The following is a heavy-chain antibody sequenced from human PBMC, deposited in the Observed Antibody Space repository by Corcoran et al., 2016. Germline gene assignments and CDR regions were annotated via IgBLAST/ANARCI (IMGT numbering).Heavy chain of an antibody. CDR3: ARVRGVGATTDRAFDI. Sequence: QVQLVESGGGVVQPGRSLRLSCAASGFTFSSYGMHWVRQAPGKGLEWVAVIWYDGSNKYYADSVKGRLTISRDNSKNTLYLQMNSLRAEDTAVYYCARVRGVGATTDRAFDIWGQGTMVTVSS. CDR1: GFTFSSYG. J-gene: IGHJ3*02. CDR2: IWYDGSNK. D-gene: IGHD1-26*01. V-gene: IGHV3-33*01.